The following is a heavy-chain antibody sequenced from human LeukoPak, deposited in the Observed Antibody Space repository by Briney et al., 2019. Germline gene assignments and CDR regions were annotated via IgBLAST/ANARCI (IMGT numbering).Heavy chain of an antibody. CDR2: INWNGGYT. CDR3: ARDSGVRFLEWLLSYYFDY. Sequence: PGGSLRLSCAASGFNFGDYAMSWVRQAPGKGLEWVSGINWNGGYTYYADSVQGRFTISRDNSKNTLYLQMNSLRAEDTAVYYCARDSGVRFLEWLLSYYFDYWGQGTLVTVSS. CDR1: GFNFGDYA. J-gene: IGHJ4*02. D-gene: IGHD3-3*01. V-gene: IGHV3-20*04.